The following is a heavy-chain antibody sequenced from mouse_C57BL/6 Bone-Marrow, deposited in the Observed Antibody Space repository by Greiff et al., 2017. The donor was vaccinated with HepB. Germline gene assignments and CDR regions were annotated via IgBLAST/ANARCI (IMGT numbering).Heavy chain of an antibody. J-gene: IGHJ1*03. Sequence: VHVKQSGAELVRPGASVKLSCTASGFNIKDDYMHWVKQRPEQGLEWIGWIDPENGDTEYASKFQGKATITADTSSNTAYLQLSSLTSEDTAVYYCLSTMVTTRYFDVWGTGTTVTVSS. CDR3: LSTMVTTRYFDV. CDR1: GFNIKDDY. V-gene: IGHV14-4*01. CDR2: IDPENGDT. D-gene: IGHD2-2*01.